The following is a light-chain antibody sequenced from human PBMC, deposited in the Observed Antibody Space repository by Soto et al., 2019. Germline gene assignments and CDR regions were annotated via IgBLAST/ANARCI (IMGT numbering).Light chain of an antibody. V-gene: IGKV3-20*01. CDR1: QSVSNNY. CDR3: QQYGSSGT. CDR2: GAS. Sequence: IVLTQCPGTLSLSAGERATLSCRASQSVSNNYLDWYQQKPGQAPRLLIYGASNRATGIPHRFSDSGSGTDFALTMSRLEPEDFAVYYCQQYGSSGTFGQGTKVDSK. J-gene: IGKJ1*01.